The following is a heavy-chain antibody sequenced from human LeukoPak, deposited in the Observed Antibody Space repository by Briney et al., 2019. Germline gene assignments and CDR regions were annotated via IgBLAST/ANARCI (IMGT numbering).Heavy chain of an antibody. Sequence: GGSLRLSCAASGFTFSSYEMNWVRQAPGKGLEWVSYISGSGSTIYYADSVKGRFTISRDNAKNLLYLQMNSLRAEDTAVYYCARDSLAAAGGFDYWGRGTLVTVSS. J-gene: IGHJ4*02. D-gene: IGHD6-13*01. CDR3: ARDSLAAAGGFDY. CDR2: ISGSGSTI. V-gene: IGHV3-48*03. CDR1: GFTFSSYE.